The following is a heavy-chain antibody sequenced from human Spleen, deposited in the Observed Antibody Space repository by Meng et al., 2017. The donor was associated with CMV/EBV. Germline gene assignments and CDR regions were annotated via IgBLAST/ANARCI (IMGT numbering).Heavy chain of an antibody. V-gene: IGHV1-2*02. CDR3: ARSHSPHSGSSYFDY. Sequence: SGYSFIGHYMQLVRQAPGQGLEWMGWINPNGGGTNYAQKFQGRVTMTRDTSINTAYVELTSLTSDDTALYYCARSHSPHSGSSYFDYWGQGPLVTVSS. D-gene: IGHD6-13*01. J-gene: IGHJ4*02. CDR2: INPNGGGT. CDR1: GYSFIGHY.